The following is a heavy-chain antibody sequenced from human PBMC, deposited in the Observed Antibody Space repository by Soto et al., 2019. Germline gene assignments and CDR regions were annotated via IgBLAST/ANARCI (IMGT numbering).Heavy chain of an antibody. CDR3: ARRGRYCSSTSCISWFDP. CDR2: IYESGST. Sequence: QLQLQESGPGLVKPSETLSLTCTVSGDSISSGTYYWGWIRQPPGKGLEWIGSIYESGSTYYNPSLKSRVTISVDTSKNQFSLKLSSVTAADTAVYYCARRGRYCSSTSCISWFDPWGQGSLVTVSS. J-gene: IGHJ5*02. CDR1: GDSISSGTYY. V-gene: IGHV4-39*01. D-gene: IGHD2-2*01.